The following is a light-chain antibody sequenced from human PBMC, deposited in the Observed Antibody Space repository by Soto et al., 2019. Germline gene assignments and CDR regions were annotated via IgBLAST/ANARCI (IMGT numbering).Light chain of an antibody. Sequence: DIEMTQSPSTLSASVGDTVTITCRASQSIATWLAWYQQKPEKAPKLLIYKATNVQSGVPSRFSGSGSGTEFSLTISSLQPEDVAIYYCQQYNDYPYTFGQGTKLEIK. J-gene: IGKJ2*01. CDR3: QQYNDYPYT. CDR2: KAT. V-gene: IGKV1-5*03. CDR1: QSIATW.